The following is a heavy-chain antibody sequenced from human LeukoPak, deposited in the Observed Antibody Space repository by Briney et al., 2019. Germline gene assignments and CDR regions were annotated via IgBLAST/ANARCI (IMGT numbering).Heavy chain of an antibody. J-gene: IGHJ4*02. V-gene: IGHV1-18*01. Sequence: ASVKVSCKASGYTFTSYGITWVRQAPGPGLEWMGWISPYNGNTNYAQKLQGRVTMTTDTSTSKAYMELRSLSSDDTAVYYCALMTTVTTYFDYWGQGTLVTVSS. CDR1: GYTFTSYG. D-gene: IGHD4-17*01. CDR2: ISPYNGNT. CDR3: ALMTTVTTYFDY.